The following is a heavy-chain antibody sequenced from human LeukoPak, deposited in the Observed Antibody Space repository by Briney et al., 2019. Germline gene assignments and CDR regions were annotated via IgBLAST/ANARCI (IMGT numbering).Heavy chain of an antibody. CDR1: GFTFSSYA. J-gene: IGHJ4*02. V-gene: IGHV3-30-3*01. Sequence: GRSLRLSCAASGFTFSSYAMHWVRQAPGKGLEWVAVISYDGSNKYYADSVKGRFTISRDNSRNTLYLQMNSLRGEDTAVYYCANKVAHHLDSWGQGTLVTVSS. D-gene: IGHD1-14*01. CDR2: ISYDGSNK. CDR3: ANKVAHHLDS.